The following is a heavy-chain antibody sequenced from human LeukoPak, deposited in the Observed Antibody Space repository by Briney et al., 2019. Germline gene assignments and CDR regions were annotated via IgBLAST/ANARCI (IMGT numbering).Heavy chain of an antibody. V-gene: IGHV3-21*01. CDR3: ARGRGTVTTFKDY. J-gene: IGHJ4*02. CDR1: GFTFSSYS. D-gene: IGHD4-11*01. CDR2: ISRSSSYI. Sequence: PGGSLRLSCAASGFTFSSYSMNWVRQAPGKGLEWVSSISRSSSYIYYADSVKGRFTISRDNAKNSLYLQMISLRAEDTAVYYCARGRGTVTTFKDYWGQGTLVTVSP.